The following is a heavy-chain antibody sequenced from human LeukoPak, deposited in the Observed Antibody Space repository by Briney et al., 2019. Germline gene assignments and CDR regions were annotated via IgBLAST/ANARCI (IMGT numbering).Heavy chain of an antibody. J-gene: IGHJ1*01. V-gene: IGHV3-23*01. Sequence: GGTLRLSCAASGFTFSSHGMNWVRQAPGKGLEWVSGSSIGGRTYYAEPVKGRFIITRDNSKNTLHLQMNSLRAEDTGVYYCAKDDAWGRFYHWGQGTLVTVSS. D-gene: IGHD3-16*01. CDR1: GFTFSSHG. CDR2: SSIGGRT. CDR3: AKDDAWGRFYH.